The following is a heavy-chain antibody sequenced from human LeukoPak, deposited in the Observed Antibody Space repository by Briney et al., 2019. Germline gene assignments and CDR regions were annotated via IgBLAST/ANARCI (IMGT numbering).Heavy chain of an antibody. J-gene: IGHJ3*02. CDR1: GYSFTSYW. Sequence: GESMQISCKGFGYSFTSYWFCWLSQMPGKDLEEMGVIYPGDSDTRYSPSVQGHVTISADKSISTAYLQWSSVKASDTALCYCVRPLSGGISSEAFDIWGQGTMVTVSS. V-gene: IGHV5-51*01. D-gene: IGHD3-10*02. CDR3: VRPLSGGISSEAFDI. CDR2: IYPGDSDT.